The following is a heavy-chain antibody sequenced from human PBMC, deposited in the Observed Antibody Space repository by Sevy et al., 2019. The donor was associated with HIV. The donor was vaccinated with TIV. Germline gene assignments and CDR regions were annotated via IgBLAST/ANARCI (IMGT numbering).Heavy chain of an antibody. D-gene: IGHD3-22*01. J-gene: IGHJ4*02. V-gene: IGHV3-74*01. Sequence: GGSLRLSCVASDLRNYWMHWVRQVPGKGLVWVSRMNQDGNIINYAGSVKGRFIISRDNARNTLYLQMNSLRADDTAVYYCVRDFNGYSDYWGQGTLVTVSS. CDR3: VRDFNGYSDY. CDR2: MNQDGNII. CDR1: DLRNYW.